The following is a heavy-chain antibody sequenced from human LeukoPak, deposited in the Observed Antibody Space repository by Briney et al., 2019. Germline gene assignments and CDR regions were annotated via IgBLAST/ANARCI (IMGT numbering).Heavy chain of an antibody. CDR1: GYTFTGYY. V-gene: IGHV1-2*02. CDR3: ARDPEDIVVVPAAPGWD. J-gene: IGHJ4*02. D-gene: IGHD2-2*01. CDR2: INPNSGGT. Sequence: ASVKVSCKASGYTFTGYYMHWVRQAPGQGLEWMGWINPNSGGTNYAQKFQGRVTMTRDMSISTAYMELSRLRSDDTAVYYCARDPEDIVVVPAAPGWDWGQGTLVTVSS.